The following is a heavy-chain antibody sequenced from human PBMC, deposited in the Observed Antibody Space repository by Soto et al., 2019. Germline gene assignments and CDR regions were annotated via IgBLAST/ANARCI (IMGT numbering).Heavy chain of an antibody. J-gene: IGHJ6*02. D-gene: IGHD3-10*01. V-gene: IGHV5-51*01. CDR2: IYPGDSDS. CDR1: GYSFASYW. Sequence: PGESLKISCKGSGYSFASYWIAWVRQMPGKGLEWMGIIYPGDSDSRYSPSFQGQVTISADKSISTAYLQWNSLKASDTAIYYCARPRSGSYRLDYYGMDVCGQGTTVTVSS. CDR3: ARPRSGSYRLDYYGMDV.